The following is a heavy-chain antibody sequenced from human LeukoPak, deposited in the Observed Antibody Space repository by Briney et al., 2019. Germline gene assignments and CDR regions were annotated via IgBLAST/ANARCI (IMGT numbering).Heavy chain of an antibody. Sequence: GASVKVSCKASGGTFSSYAISWVRQAPGQGLEWMGGIIPIFGTANYAQKFQGRVTITADESTSTAYMELSSLRSEDTAVYYCARGSKHGEWLPGIDYWGQGTLVTVPS. V-gene: IGHV1-69*13. D-gene: IGHD3-3*01. J-gene: IGHJ4*02. CDR2: IIPIFGTA. CDR3: ARGSKHGEWLPGIDY. CDR1: GGTFSSYA.